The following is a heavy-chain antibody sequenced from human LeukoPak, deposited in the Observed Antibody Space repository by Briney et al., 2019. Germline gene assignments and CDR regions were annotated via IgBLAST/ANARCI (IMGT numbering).Heavy chain of an antibody. V-gene: IGHV4-59*01. CDR1: GFTFTTYA. Sequence: GSLRLSCAASGFTFTTYAMSWIRQPPGKGLEWIGYIYYSGNTNYNPSLKSRVTISVDTSKNQFSLKVSSVTAADTAVYYCARGRSNYYGMDVWGQGTTVTVSS. CDR2: IYYSGNT. D-gene: IGHD1-26*01. CDR3: ARGRSNYYGMDV. J-gene: IGHJ6*02.